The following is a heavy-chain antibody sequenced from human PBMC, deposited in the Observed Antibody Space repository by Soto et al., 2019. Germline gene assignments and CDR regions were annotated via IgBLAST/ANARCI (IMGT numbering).Heavy chain of an antibody. Sequence: GSLRLSCAASGLTFINAWMNWARQAPGKGLEWVGRIKSKTDGETTEYAAPVKGRFIISRDDSKNTLYLQMNSLKTEDTAVYYCTTDRQWDVWGQGTTVTVSS. V-gene: IGHV3-15*07. D-gene: IGHD4-4*01. CDR3: TTDRQWDV. J-gene: IGHJ6*02. CDR2: IKSKTDGETT. CDR1: GLTFINAW.